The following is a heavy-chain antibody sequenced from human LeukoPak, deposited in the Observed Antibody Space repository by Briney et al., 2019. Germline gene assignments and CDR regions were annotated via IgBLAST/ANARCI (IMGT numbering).Heavy chain of an antibody. D-gene: IGHD3-3*01. CDR1: GFPFISYA. Sequence: GSLRLSCAASGFPFISYAMSWVRQAPGKGLEWVSDISGSGGSTYYADSVKGRFTISRDNSKNTLYLQMNSLRAEDTAVYYCAKEYYDFWSGYPHDYWGQGTLVTVSS. CDR3: AKEYYDFWSGYPHDY. J-gene: IGHJ4*02. CDR2: ISGSGGST. V-gene: IGHV3-23*01.